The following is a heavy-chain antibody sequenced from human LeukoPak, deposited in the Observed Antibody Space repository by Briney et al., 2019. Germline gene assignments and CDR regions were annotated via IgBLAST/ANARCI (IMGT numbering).Heavy chain of an antibody. CDR3: ARDGGLGTIGY. D-gene: IGHD2-8*01. V-gene: IGHV4-4*07. CDR1: GGSISSYY. Sequence: PSETLSLTCTVSGGSISSYYWSWIRQPAGKGLEWIGRIYTSGSTNYNPSLKSRVTISIDKSKNQFSLKLSSVTAADTAVYYCARDGGLGTIGYWGQGTLVTVSS. CDR2: IYTSGST. J-gene: IGHJ4*02.